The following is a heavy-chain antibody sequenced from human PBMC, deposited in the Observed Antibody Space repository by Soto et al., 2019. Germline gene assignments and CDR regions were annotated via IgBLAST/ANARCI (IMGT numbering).Heavy chain of an antibody. CDR3: ARDPRFRVGEMAY. J-gene: IGHJ4*02. Sequence: EVQLVESGGGVVKPGGSLRLSCAASGFTFSSDAMPWVRQAPGKALEWVASISSSSSYIYYSDSMKGRFTISRDNAKNSLLLKMDSLRAEDTAVYYCARDPRFRVGEMAYWGQGTLVTVSS. CDR1: GFTFSSDA. D-gene: IGHD3-10*01. V-gene: IGHV3-21*04. CDR2: ISSSSSYI.